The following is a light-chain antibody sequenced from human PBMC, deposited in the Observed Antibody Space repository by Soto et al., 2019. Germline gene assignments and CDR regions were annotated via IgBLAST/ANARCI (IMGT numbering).Light chain of an antibody. V-gene: IGKV3-11*01. CDR3: QQRSNPFT. J-gene: IGKJ3*01. Sequence: EIVLTQSPVTLSLSPGEGATLSCRASQGVSSYLAWYQQKPGQAPRLLIYDASNRATGIPARFSGSGSGTDFTLTISSLEPEDFAVYYCQQRSNPFTFGPGTKVDFK. CDR2: DAS. CDR1: QGVSSY.